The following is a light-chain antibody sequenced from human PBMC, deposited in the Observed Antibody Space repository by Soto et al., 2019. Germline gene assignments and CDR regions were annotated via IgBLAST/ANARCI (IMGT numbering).Light chain of an antibody. J-gene: IGKJ1*01. CDR1: QSVNSDY. CDR2: GAS. Sequence: EIVLTQSPGTLSLSPGERATLSCRASQSVNSDYLAWYQQKPGQGPRVLMYGASSRATGIPDRFSGSGSGTDFTLTISRRQPEEFAVYYCQRYDSSPRTFGQGTKVEIK. CDR3: QRYDSSPRT. V-gene: IGKV3-20*01.